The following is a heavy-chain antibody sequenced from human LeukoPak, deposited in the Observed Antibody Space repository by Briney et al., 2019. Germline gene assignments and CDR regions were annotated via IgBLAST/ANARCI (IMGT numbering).Heavy chain of an antibody. CDR2: IYYSGST. Sequence: PSETLSLTCTVSGGSISSGGYYWSWIRQHPGKGLEWIGYIYYSGSTYYNPSLKSRVTISVGTSKNQFSLKLSSVTAADTAVYYCARDDFWSGYPHWGQGTLVTVSS. CDR1: GGSISSGGYY. V-gene: IGHV4-31*03. D-gene: IGHD3-3*01. CDR3: ARDDFWSGYPH. J-gene: IGHJ4*02.